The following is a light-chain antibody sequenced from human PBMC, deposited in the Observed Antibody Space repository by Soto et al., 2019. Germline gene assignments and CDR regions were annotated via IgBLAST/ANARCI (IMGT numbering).Light chain of an antibody. Sequence: QSVLTQPPSASGSPGQSVTISCTGTSSDVGGYNYVSWYQQHPGKAPKLMIYEVSKRPSGVPDRFSGSKSGNTASLTVSGHQAEDEADYYCSSYAGSNKLLFGGGTKVTVL. V-gene: IGLV2-8*01. CDR3: SSYAGSNKLL. CDR2: EVS. CDR1: SSDVGGYNY. J-gene: IGLJ2*01.